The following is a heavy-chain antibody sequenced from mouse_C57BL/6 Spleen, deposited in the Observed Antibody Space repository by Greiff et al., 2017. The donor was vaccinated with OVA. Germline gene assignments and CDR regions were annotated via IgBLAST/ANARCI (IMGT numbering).Heavy chain of an antibody. CDR1: GYAFSSSW. CDR2: IYPGDGDT. J-gene: IGHJ2*01. CDR3: ARWDWDVGY. D-gene: IGHD4-1*01. V-gene: IGHV1-82*01. Sequence: VQLQQSGPELVKPGASVKISCKASGYAFSSSWMNWVKQRPGKGLEWIGRIYPGDGDTNYNGKFKGKATLTADKSSSIAYMQLSSLTSEDSAVYFCARWDWDVGYWGQGTTLTVSS.